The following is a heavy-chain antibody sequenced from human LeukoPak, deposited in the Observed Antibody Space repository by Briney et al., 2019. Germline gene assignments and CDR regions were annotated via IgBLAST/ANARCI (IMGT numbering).Heavy chain of an antibody. CDR1: GYSFTNYG. Sequence: ASVKVSCKTSGYSFTNYGITWVRQAPGQGLEWMGIINPSGGSTSYAQKFQGRVTMIRDMSTSTVYMELSSLRSEDTAVYYCARLDSRKYAFDIWGQGTMVTVSS. V-gene: IGHV1-46*01. D-gene: IGHD6-13*01. CDR3: ARLDSRKYAFDI. CDR2: INPSGGST. J-gene: IGHJ3*02.